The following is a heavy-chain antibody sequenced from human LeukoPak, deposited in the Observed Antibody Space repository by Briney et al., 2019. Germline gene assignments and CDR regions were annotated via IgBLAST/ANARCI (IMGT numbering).Heavy chain of an antibody. CDR3: ARAPSEIGGYYPEYFRH. Sequence: GGSLRLSCAASRFTFSSYWMHWVRQAPGKGLVWVSRIKSDGGTNYADSVKGRFTISRDNAKNTLSLQMNSLRAEDTGVYYCARAPSEIGGYYPEYFRHWGQGTLVTVSS. J-gene: IGHJ1*01. D-gene: IGHD3-22*01. V-gene: IGHV3-74*01. CDR1: RFTFSSYW. CDR2: IKSDGGT.